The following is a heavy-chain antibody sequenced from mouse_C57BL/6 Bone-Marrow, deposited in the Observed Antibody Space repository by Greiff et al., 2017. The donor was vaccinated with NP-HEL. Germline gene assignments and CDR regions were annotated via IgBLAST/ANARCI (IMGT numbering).Heavy chain of an antibody. CDR1: GFNIKDDY. CDR2: IDPENGDT. J-gene: IGHJ4*01. Sequence: VQLKESGAELVRPGASVKLSCTASGFNIKDDYMHWVKQRPEQGLEWIGWIDPENGDTEYASKFQGKATITADTSSNTAYLQLSSLTSEDTAVDYCTTEGLWLRGRLGYWGQGTSVTVSS. CDR3: TTEGLWLRGRLGY. D-gene: IGHD2-2*01. V-gene: IGHV14-4*01.